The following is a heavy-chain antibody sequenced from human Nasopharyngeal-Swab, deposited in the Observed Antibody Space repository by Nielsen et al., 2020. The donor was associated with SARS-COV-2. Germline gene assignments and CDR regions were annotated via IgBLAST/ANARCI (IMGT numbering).Heavy chain of an antibody. V-gene: IGHV3-30-3*01. CDR2: ISYDGSNK. D-gene: IGHD3-22*01. J-gene: IGHJ4*02. CDR1: GFTFSRYT. Sequence: GESLKISCAASGFTFSRYTMHWVRQAPGKGLEWVAVISYDGSNKYYADSVKGRFTISREISKNTLYLQMNSLRAEDTAVFYCASTPLDSSGYYYAFHYWGRGTLVTVSS. CDR3: ASTPLDSSGYYYAFHY.